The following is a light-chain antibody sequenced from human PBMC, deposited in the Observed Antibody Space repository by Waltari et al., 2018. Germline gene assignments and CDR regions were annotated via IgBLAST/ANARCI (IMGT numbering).Light chain of an antibody. CDR3: QQYSASTGT. CDR1: QTINSNH. J-gene: IGKJ1*01. V-gene: IGKV3-20*01. CDR2: GAS. Sequence: EIVLTQSPGTMSLSPGDRAILSCRASQTINSNHLAWYQQKPGQAPRLLIHGASSMAIGIPDRFFGSGSGTDFTLTISRLEPEDSGVYYCQQYSASTGTFGQGTKVEIK.